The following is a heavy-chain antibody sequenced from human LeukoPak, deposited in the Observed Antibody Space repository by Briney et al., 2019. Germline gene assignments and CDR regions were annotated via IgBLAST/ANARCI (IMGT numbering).Heavy chain of an antibody. D-gene: IGHD6-13*01. Sequence: GGSLRLSCAASGFTFNSYGMHWVRQAPGKGLEWVAFIRYDGSNKYYADSVKGRFTISRDNSKNTLYLQMNSLRAEDTAVYYCAKDPPQPRGSWFDYWGQGTLVTVSS. CDR1: GFTFNSYG. CDR3: AKDPPQPRGSWFDY. J-gene: IGHJ4*02. CDR2: IRYDGSNK. V-gene: IGHV3-30*02.